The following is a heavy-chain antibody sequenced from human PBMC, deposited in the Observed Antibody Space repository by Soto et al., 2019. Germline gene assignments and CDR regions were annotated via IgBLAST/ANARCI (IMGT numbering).Heavy chain of an antibody. CDR3: ARDVSEQWLVRGAFDI. CDR2: IYSGGST. D-gene: IGHD6-19*01. V-gene: IGHV3-53*01. CDR1: GFTVSSNY. Sequence: GGSLRLSCAASGFTVSSNYMSWVRQAPGKGLEWVSVIYSGGSTYYADSVKGRFTISRDNSKNTLYLQMNSLRAEDTAVYYCARDVSEQWLVRGAFDIWGQGTMVTVSS. J-gene: IGHJ3*02.